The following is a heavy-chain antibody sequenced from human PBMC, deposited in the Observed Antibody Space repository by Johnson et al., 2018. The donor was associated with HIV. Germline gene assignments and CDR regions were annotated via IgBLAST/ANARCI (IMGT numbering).Heavy chain of an antibody. CDR1: GMTFSNLW. CDR2: IRSKTAGGTI. CDR3: STYHATAPLFIMNAFDI. V-gene: IGHV3-15*01. Sequence: EVQLVESGGGLVQPGGSLRLSCEASGMTFSNLWMNWVRQAPGKGLEWVGRIRSKTAGGTIEYAAPVKGRFTISRDDSKDTLYLEMNSLKTEDTAVYYCSTYHATAPLFIMNAFDIWGQGTMVTVSS. D-gene: IGHD3-16*01. J-gene: IGHJ3*02.